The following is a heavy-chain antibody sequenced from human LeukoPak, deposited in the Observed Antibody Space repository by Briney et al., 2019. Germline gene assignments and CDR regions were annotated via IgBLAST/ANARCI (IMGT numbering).Heavy chain of an antibody. D-gene: IGHD4-23*01. CDR1: GFTFDDYA. CDR3: ARRAGGYSHPYDY. J-gene: IGHJ4*02. Sequence: PGGSLRLSCAASGFTFDDYAMHWVRQTPGKGLEWVSLISWDGGRTYYADSVKGRFTISRDNSKNTLYLQMNSLRAEDTAVYYCARRAGGYSHPYDYWGQGILVTVSS. V-gene: IGHV3-43D*04. CDR2: ISWDGGRT.